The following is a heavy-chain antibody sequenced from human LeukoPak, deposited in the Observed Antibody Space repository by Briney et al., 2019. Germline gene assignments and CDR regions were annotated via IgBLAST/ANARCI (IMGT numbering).Heavy chain of an antibody. CDR1: GGTFSNDA. Sequence: SVKVSCKASGGTFSNDAISWVRQSPGQGLEWMGRFIPTLGIALYAQRFKGRVTITADKSTSTAYMELRSLRSDDTVVYYCARRYAAAGLDHDAFDIWGQGTMVTVSS. D-gene: IGHD6-13*01. CDR2: FIPTLGIA. J-gene: IGHJ3*02. CDR3: ARRYAAAGLDHDAFDI. V-gene: IGHV1-69*04.